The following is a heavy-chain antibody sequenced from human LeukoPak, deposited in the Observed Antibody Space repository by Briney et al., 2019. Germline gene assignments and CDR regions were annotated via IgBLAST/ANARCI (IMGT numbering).Heavy chain of an antibody. Sequence: SETLSLTCAVYGDSFTGYYWTWIRQPPGKGLEWIGEINHSGYINYNPSLKTRVTISVDTFKKEFSLRLTSVTAADTAIYYCARTRLWPTGTFDLWGQGTLVTVSS. CDR2: INHSGYI. J-gene: IGHJ4*02. CDR3: ARTRLWPTGTFDL. V-gene: IGHV4-34*01. D-gene: IGHD3-10*01. CDR1: GDSFTGYY.